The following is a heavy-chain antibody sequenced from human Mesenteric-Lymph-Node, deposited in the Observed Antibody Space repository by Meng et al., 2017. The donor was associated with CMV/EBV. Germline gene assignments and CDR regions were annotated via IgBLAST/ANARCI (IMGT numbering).Heavy chain of an antibody. J-gene: IGHJ4*02. D-gene: IGHD4-23*01. Sequence: HSATHSSSSVFYGVSSVGDYWWWILQHPGKKMEGISERNHSERTNDNPSPKSRVTISVDTSKNKFSLKLCPVTAADKAVYYCATHQRWLKSEGGFNYWGQGTLVTVSS. CDR2: RNHSERT. CDR3: ATHQRWLKSEGGFNY. CDR1: GVSSVGDY. V-gene: IGHV4-34*01.